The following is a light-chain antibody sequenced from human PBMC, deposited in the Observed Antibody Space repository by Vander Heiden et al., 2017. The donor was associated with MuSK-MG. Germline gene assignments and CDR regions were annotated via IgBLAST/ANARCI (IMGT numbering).Light chain of an antibody. V-gene: IGKV1-39*01. CDR2: AAS. J-gene: IGKJ4*01. CDR3: QQSDSTLLT. Sequence: DIQMTQSPSSLSASVGDRVTITCRASQSISSYLNWYQQKPGKAPKLLIYAASSLQSGVPSRFSDSGSGTDFTLTISSLQPEDFATYYCQQSDSTLLTFGGGTKVEIK. CDR1: QSISSY.